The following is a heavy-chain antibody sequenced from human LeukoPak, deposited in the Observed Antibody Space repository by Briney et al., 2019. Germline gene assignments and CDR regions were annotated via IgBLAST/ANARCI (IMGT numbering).Heavy chain of an antibody. J-gene: IGHJ2*01. CDR2: INHSGST. CDR3: ARVVVGYSYVYWYFDL. D-gene: IGHD5-18*01. CDR1: GGSFSGYY. V-gene: IGHV4-34*01. Sequence: SETLSLTCAVYGGSFSGYYWSWICQPPGKGLEWIGEINHSGSTNYNPPLKSRVTISVDTSKNQFSLKLSSVTAADTAVYYCARVVVGYSYVYWYFDLWGRGTLVTVSS.